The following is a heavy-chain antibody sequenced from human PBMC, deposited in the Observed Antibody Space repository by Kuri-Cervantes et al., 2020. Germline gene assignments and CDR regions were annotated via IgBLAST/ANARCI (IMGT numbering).Heavy chain of an antibody. Sequence: GGSLRLSCAASGFTFSDYYMSWIRQAPGKGLEWVSYISSSGSTIYYADSVKGRFTISRDNSKNTLYLQMNSLRAEDTAVYYCARDTVPAAISYYMDVWGKGTTVTVSS. CDR3: ARDTVPAAISYYMDV. CDR1: GFTFSDYY. CDR2: ISSSGSTI. V-gene: IGHV3-11*04. J-gene: IGHJ6*03. D-gene: IGHD2-2*02.